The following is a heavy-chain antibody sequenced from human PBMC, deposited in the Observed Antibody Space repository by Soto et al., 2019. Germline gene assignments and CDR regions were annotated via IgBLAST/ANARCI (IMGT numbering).Heavy chain of an antibody. CDR3: VKDPNYHSNNWFDP. CDR1: GFTFSGYA. Sequence: GGSLRLSCAASGFTFSGYAMHWVRQGAGKGLEYVSAISSNGGSTYYADSVKGRFTISRDNSKNTLYLQMSSLRAEDTAVYYCVKDPNYHSNNWFDPWGQGTLVIVSS. CDR2: ISSNGGST. J-gene: IGHJ5*02. D-gene: IGHD4-4*01. V-gene: IGHV3-64D*06.